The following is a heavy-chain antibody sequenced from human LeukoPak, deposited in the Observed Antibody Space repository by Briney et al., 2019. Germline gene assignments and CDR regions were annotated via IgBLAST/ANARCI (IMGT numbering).Heavy chain of an antibody. D-gene: IGHD3-10*01. Sequence: SETLSLTCTVSGGSISSGDYYWSWIRQPPGKGLEWIGYIYYSGSTNYNPSLKSRVTISVDTSKNQFSLKLSSVTAADTAVYYCARFLWFGELFPDAFDIWGQGTMVTVSS. J-gene: IGHJ3*02. CDR3: ARFLWFGELFPDAFDI. V-gene: IGHV4-61*08. CDR1: GGSISSGDYY. CDR2: IYYSGST.